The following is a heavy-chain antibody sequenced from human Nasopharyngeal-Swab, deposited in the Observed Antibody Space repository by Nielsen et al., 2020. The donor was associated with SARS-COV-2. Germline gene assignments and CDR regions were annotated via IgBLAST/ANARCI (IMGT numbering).Heavy chain of an antibody. CDR1: GYTFTSYG. Sequence: ASVQVSCKDSGYTFTSYGISWVRQAPGQGLEWMGWNSDYNGNTNYAQKLQGRVTMTTDTSTSTAYMELRSLRSDDTAVYYCARASFLLLCAAYDILTGYTPYAFDIWGQGTMVTVSS. J-gene: IGHJ3*02. V-gene: IGHV1-18*01. CDR3: ARASFLLLCAAYDILTGYTPYAFDI. CDR2: NSDYNGNT. D-gene: IGHD3-9*01.